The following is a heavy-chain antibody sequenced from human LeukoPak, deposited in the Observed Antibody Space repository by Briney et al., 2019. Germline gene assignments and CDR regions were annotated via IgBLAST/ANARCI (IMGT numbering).Heavy chain of an antibody. Sequence: SSQTLSLTCTVSGGSISSGSYYWSWIRQPAGKGLEWIGRIYTSGSTNYNPSLKSRVTISVDTSKNQFSLKLSSVTAADTAVYYCAREYYYGSGSYYQRWDYYYMDVWGKGTTVTVSS. CDR1: GGSISSGSYY. V-gene: IGHV4-61*02. D-gene: IGHD3-10*01. CDR3: AREYYYGSGSYYQRWDYYYMDV. J-gene: IGHJ6*03. CDR2: IYTSGST.